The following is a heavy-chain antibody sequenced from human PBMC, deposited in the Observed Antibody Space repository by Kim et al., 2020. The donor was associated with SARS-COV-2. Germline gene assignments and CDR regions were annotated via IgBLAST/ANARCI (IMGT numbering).Heavy chain of an antibody. V-gene: IGHV3-21*01. Sequence: GGSLRLSCEASGFIFSSYSMNWVRQAPRKGLEWVASIDSTSGYINYADSVKGRFTISRDNAKNSLYLHVNSLRAEDTAVYYCAKDRPSADGSFDYWGQGTLVTVSS. CDR1: GFIFSSYS. CDR2: IDSTSGYI. CDR3: AKDRPSADGSFDY. J-gene: IGHJ4*02. D-gene: IGHD6-6*01.